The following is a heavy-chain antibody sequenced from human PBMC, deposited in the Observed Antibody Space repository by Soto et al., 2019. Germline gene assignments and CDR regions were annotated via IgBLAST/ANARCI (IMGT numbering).Heavy chain of an antibody. D-gene: IGHD3-22*01. J-gene: IGHJ4*02. Sequence: GSLRLSCAASGFTFSMSWMTWIRQAPGKGLEWVAQIKPDGSDTLYVDSMKGRFTISRDNSKNSLYLQMDSLRAEDTALYYCETHNYYTFEYWGQGALVTVSS. CDR1: GFTFSMSW. V-gene: IGHV3-7*01. CDR3: ETHNYYTFEY. CDR2: IKPDGSDT.